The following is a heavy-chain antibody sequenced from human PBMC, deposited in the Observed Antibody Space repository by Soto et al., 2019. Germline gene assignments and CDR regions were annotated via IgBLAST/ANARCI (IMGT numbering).Heavy chain of an antibody. CDR1: GYTFTSYG. J-gene: IGHJ5*02. Sequence: ASVKVSCKASGYTFTSYGISWVRQAPGQGLEWMGWISAYNGNTNYAQKLQGRVTMTTDISTSTAYMELRSLRSDDTAVYYCARGVRFLEWLPDGNWFDPWGQGTLVTVSS. CDR3: ARGVRFLEWLPDGNWFDP. V-gene: IGHV1-18*01. CDR2: ISAYNGNT. D-gene: IGHD3-3*01.